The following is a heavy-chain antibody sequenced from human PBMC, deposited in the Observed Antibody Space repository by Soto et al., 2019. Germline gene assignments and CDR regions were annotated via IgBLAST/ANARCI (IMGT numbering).Heavy chain of an antibody. D-gene: IGHD6-19*01. CDR2: MNPNSGNT. CDR1: GYTFTSYD. CDR3: ARERTVAGNDY. Sequence: QVQLVQAGAEVKKPGASVKVSCKASGYTFTSYDINWVRQATGQGLEWMGRMNPNSGNTGYAQKFQGRVTMTRNTSISTAYMELSSLRSEHTAVSYCARERTVAGNDYWGQGTLVTVSS. V-gene: IGHV1-8*01. J-gene: IGHJ4*02.